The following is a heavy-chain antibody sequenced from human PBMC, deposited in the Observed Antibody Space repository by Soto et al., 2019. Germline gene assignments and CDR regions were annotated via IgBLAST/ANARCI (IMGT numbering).Heavy chain of an antibody. V-gene: IGHV1-69*13. D-gene: IGHD3-10*01. CDR2: IIPIFGTA. J-gene: IGHJ6*02. CDR1: GGTFSSYA. CDR3: ARDRNNDVVRGVIIAHSPFYYYYGMDV. Sequence: GASVKVSCKASGGTFSSYAISWVRQAPGQGLEWMGGIIPIFGTANYTQKFQGRVTITADESTSTSYMELSSLRSEDTAVYYCARDRNNDVVRGVIIAHSPFYYYYGMDVWGQGTTVTVSS.